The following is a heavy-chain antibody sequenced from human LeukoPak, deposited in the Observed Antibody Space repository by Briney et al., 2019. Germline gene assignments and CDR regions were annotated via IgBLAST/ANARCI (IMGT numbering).Heavy chain of an antibody. CDR2: IKGDGSEL. V-gene: IGHV3-7*03. CDR1: GFTFSRYW. CDR3: ARDGRPLDY. J-gene: IGHJ4*02. Sequence: GGSLRLSCAASGFTFSRYWMNWVRQAPGKGLEWVATIKGDGSELAYVDSVKGRFTISRDNAKNSLYLQMNSLRVEDTAVYYCARDGRPLDYWGQGTLVTVSS.